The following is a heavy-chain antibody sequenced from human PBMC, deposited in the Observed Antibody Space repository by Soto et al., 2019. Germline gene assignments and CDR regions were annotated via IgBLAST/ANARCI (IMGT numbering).Heavy chain of an antibody. V-gene: IGHV3-33*08. D-gene: IGHD1-1*01. CDR2: IWYDGSKE. CDR1: GFTFSSYA. CDR3: ARDRSAGNYFYYGMDV. Sequence: GGSLRLSYAASGFTFSSYAMSWVRQAPGKGLEWVAVIWYDGSKEYYSDSVKGRFTISRDNSKNMLYLQMNSVRVEDTAVYFCARDRSAGNYFYYGMDVWGQGTTVTVSS. J-gene: IGHJ6*02.